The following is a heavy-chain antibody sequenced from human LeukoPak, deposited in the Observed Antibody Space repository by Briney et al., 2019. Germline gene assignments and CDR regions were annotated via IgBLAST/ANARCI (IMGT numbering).Heavy chain of an antibody. CDR3: ARAHWFVDYYYYMDV. CDR2: IYTSGTT. Sequence: SETLSLTCAVSGYSISSGYYWSWIRQPAGKALEWIGRIYTSGTTSYRPSLQSRVTISIDTSKNQFSLKLNSMTAADTAVYYCARAHWFVDYYYYMDVWGKGATVTVSS. J-gene: IGHJ6*03. V-gene: IGHV4-61*02. CDR1: GYSISSGYY. D-gene: IGHD3-10*01.